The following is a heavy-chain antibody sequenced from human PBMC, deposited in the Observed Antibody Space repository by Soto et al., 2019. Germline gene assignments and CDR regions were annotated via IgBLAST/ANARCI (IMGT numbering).Heavy chain of an antibody. J-gene: IGHJ6*02. CDR1: GGSISSSSYY. CDR3: ARNPWELAVYYYYYGMDV. CDR2: IYYSGST. D-gene: IGHD1-26*01. V-gene: IGHV4-39*01. Sequence: SETLSLTCTVSGGSISSSSYYWGWIRQPPGKGLEWIGSIYYSGSTYYNPSLKSRVTISVDTSKNQFSLKLSSVTAADTAVYYCARNPWELAVYYYYYGMDVWGQGTTVTVSS.